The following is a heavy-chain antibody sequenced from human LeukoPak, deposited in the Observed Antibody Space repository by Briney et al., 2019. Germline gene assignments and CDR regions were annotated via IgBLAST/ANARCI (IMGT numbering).Heavy chain of an antibody. CDR3: ARALTPGYCSGGTCSYFDY. CDR2: IYYSGST. Sequence: SETLSLXCTVSGGSIRSYYWSWIRQPPGKGLEWIGYIYYSGSTSSNPSLKSRVTISVDTSKNQFSLKVSSVTAADTAVYYCARALTPGYCSGGTCSYFDYWGQGTLVTVSS. CDR1: GGSIRSYY. D-gene: IGHD2-15*01. J-gene: IGHJ4*02. V-gene: IGHV4-59*01.